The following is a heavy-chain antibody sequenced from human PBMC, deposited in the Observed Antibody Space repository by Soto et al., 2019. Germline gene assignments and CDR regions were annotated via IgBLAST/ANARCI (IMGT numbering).Heavy chain of an antibody. V-gene: IGHV3-49*03. J-gene: IGHJ6*02. D-gene: IGHD1-26*01. CDR2: IRSKAYGGTT. Sequence: GGSLRLSCTASGFTFGDYAMSWFRQAPGKGLEWVGFIRSKAYGGTTEYAASVKGRFTISRDDSKSIAYLQMNSLKTEDTAVYYCTRNSGSYYYYYGMDVWGQGTTVTVSS. CDR1: GFTFGDYA. CDR3: TRNSGSYYYYYGMDV.